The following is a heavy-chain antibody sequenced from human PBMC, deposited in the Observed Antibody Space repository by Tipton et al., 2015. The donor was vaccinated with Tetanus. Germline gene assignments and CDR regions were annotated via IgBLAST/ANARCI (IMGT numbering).Heavy chain of an antibody. V-gene: IGHV3-11*01. CDR3: ARSESRIAPRIPWGMDI. D-gene: IGHD6-6*01. Sequence: SLRLSCAASGLSFSDYFMGWVRQAPGEGLEWISYISDTASTIHYADSVRGRFTISRGNTKNSLYLEINSLRAEDTAVYYCARSESRIAPRIPWGMDIWGQGTTVTVSS. CDR2: ISDTASTI. J-gene: IGHJ6*02. CDR1: GLSFSDYF.